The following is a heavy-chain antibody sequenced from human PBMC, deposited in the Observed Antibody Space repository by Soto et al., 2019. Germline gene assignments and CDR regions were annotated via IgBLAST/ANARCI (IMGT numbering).Heavy chain of an antibody. CDR3: AKVTGYCSSSSCRRDYYYYYGMDV. Sequence: GESLRLSCAASGFTFSNYGMHWVRQAPGKGLEWVAVISYDGSDKYYADSVKGRFSISRDNSKNTLYLQMNSLRAEDTAVYYCAKVTGYCSSSSCRRDYYYYYGMDVWGQGTTVTVSS. CDR1: GFTFSNYG. CDR2: ISYDGSDK. D-gene: IGHD2-2*01. J-gene: IGHJ6*02. V-gene: IGHV3-30*18.